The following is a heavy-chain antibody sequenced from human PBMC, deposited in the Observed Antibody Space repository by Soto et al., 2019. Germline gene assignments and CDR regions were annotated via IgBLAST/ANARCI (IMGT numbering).Heavy chain of an antibody. CDR3: ALYRITMIVVVIEPFDY. D-gene: IGHD3-22*01. Sequence: ASVKVSCKASGYTFTGYYMHWVRQAPGQGLEWMGWINPNSGGTNYAQKFQGRVTMTRDTSISTAYMELSRLRSDDTAVYYCALYRITMIVVVIEPFDYWGQGTLVTVSS. J-gene: IGHJ4*02. CDR2: INPNSGGT. CDR1: GYTFTGYY. V-gene: IGHV1-2*02.